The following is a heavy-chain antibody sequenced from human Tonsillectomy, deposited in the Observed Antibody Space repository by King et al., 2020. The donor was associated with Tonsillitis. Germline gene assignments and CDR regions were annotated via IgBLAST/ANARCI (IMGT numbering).Heavy chain of an antibody. J-gene: IGHJ4*02. CDR3: ARGEPGTYFDY. CDR1: GFTVSSNY. CDR2: IYSGGST. Sequence: VQLVESGGGLVQPGGSLRLSCAASGFTVSSNYMSWVRQAPGKGLGWVSVIYSGGSTYYADSVKGRFTISRHNSKNTLYLQMNSLRAEDTAVYYCARGEPGTYFDYWGQGTLVTVSS. V-gene: IGHV3-53*04. D-gene: IGHD3/OR15-3a*01.